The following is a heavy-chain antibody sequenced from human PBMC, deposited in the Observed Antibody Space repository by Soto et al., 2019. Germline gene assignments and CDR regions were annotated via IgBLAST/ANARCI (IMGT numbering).Heavy chain of an antibody. CDR3: ASRNLADYSGTSYLDYFDY. Sequence: GGSLRLSCAASGFTFSGFTMNWVRQAPGRGLEWVSYISRSGETIYYADSVKGRFTISRDNAENSLYLHMNSLRDEDTAVYYCASRNLADYSGTSYLDYFDYWGQGTLVTVSS. V-gene: IGHV3-48*02. CDR1: GFTFSGFT. D-gene: IGHD2-2*01. CDR2: ISRSGETI. J-gene: IGHJ4*02.